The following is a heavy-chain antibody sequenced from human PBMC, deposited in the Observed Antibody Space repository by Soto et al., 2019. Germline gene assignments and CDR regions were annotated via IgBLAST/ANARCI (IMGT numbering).Heavy chain of an antibody. J-gene: IGHJ4*02. D-gene: IGHD4-17*01. CDR1: GGSISSGDYY. CDR2: IYYSGST. Sequence: QVQLQESGAGLVKPSQTLSLTCTVSGGSISSGDYYWSWIRQPPGKGLEWIGYIYYSGSTYYNPALKCRVTIAVDTTKNQSSLKPTSVTPADPALYYCARTNFMTTGGGADYWGQGTLVTVSS. V-gene: IGHV4-30-4*01. CDR3: ARTNFMTTGGGADY.